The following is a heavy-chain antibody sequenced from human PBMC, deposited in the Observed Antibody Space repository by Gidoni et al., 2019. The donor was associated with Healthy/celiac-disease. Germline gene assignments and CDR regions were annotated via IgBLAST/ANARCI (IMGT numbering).Heavy chain of an antibody. J-gene: IGHJ4*02. V-gene: IGHV3-48*01. Sequence: GFTFSSYSMNWVRQAPGKGLEWFSYISSSSSTIYYADSVKGRFTISRDNAKNSLYLQMNSLRAEDTAVYYCARIVGATAANYWGQGTLVTVSS. CDR3: ARIVGATAANY. CDR1: GFTFSSYS. D-gene: IGHD1-26*01. CDR2: ISSSSSTI.